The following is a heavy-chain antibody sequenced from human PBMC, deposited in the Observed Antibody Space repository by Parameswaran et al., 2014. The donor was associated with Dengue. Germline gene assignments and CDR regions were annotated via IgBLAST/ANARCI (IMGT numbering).Heavy chain of an antibody. CDR2: IKQDGSEK. J-gene: IGHJ5*02. Sequence: VRQAPGKGLEWVANIKQDGSEKYYVDSVKGRFTISRDNAKNSLYLQMNSLRAEDTAVYYCATAGDYYDSSGYEPLWFDPWGQGTLVTVSS. V-gene: IGHV3-7*01. D-gene: IGHD3-22*01. CDR3: ATAGDYYDSSGYEPLWFDP.